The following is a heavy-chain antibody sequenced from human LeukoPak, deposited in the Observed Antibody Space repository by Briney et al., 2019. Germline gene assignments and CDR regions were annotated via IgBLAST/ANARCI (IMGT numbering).Heavy chain of an antibody. Sequence: RRCLRLSCAPSGFTFSSDWMHWVRQAPGGGLVWVSRIKSEVRSIRYADSVKGQFTITRDNAKNTLYLQMNSLRAEDTAVYYCARDLDYGGYSNFHYWGQGTLVTVSS. CDR2: IKSEVRSI. V-gene: IGHV3-74*01. CDR3: ARDLDYGGYSNFHY. CDR1: GFTFSSDW. J-gene: IGHJ4*02. D-gene: IGHD4-23*01.